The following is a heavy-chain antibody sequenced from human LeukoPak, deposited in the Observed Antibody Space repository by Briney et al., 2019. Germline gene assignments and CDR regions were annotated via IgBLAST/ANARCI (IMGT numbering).Heavy chain of an antibody. V-gene: IGHV4-59*01. CDR2: IYYSGST. J-gene: IGHJ4*02. CDR3: AREPPSGPFDY. CDR1: GGSISSYY. D-gene: IGHD2-15*01. Sequence: SETLSLTCTVSGGSISSYYWSWIRQPPGKGLEWIGYIYYSGSTNYNPSLKSRVTISVDTSKNQFSLKLSSVTAADTAVYYCAREPPSGPFDYWGQGTLVTVSS.